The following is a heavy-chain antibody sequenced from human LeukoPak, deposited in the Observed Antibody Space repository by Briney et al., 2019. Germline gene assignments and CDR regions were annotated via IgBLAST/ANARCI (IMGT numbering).Heavy chain of an antibody. Sequence: WEAMLLTWTGSGGSITRYYWKWSRQPPRKGLEWIGFTHSSGTTNYNPPLNSRVPISYDTSKNQFSLKMSSVTAVDTAVYYCARGDTMLRGVIDEIDPWGQGTLVTVSS. CDR2: THSSGTT. CDR1: GGSITRYY. CDR3: ARGDTMLRGVIDEIDP. D-gene: IGHD3-10*01. J-gene: IGHJ5*02. V-gene: IGHV4-59*01.